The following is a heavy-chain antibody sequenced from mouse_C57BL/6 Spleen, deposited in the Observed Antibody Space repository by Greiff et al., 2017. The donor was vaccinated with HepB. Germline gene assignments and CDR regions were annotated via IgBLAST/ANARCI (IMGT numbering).Heavy chain of an antibody. Sequence: QVQLQQPGAELVRPGTSVKLSCKASGYTFTSYWMHWVKQRPGQGLEWIGVIDPSDSYTNYNQKFKGKATLTVDTSSSTAYMQLSSLTSEDSAVYYCATRYDGDPYFDYWGQGTTLTVSS. CDR2: IDPSDSYT. J-gene: IGHJ2*01. CDR3: ATRYDGDPYFDY. CDR1: GYTFTSYW. D-gene: IGHD2-3*01. V-gene: IGHV1-59*01.